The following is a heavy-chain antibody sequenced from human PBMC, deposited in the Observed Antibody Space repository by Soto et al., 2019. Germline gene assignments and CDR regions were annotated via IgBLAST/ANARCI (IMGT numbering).Heavy chain of an antibody. CDR1: GFTFSSYS. V-gene: IGHV3-48*01. J-gene: IGHJ4*02. D-gene: IGHD6-19*01. Sequence: EVQLVESGGGSGQPGGSLRLSCAASGFTFSSYSMNWVRQAPGKGLEWVSYISGSSSNIYYAASVKGRFTISRDNAMNSLSLQMNSLRAEDTAVYYCARDIAAGSGWYTYDYWGQGTPVTVSS. CDR3: ARDIAAGSGWYTYDY. CDR2: ISGSSSNI.